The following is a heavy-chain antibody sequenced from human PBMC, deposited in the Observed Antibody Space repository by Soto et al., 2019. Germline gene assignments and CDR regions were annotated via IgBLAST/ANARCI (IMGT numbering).Heavy chain of an antibody. D-gene: IGHD6-19*01. V-gene: IGHV1-2*02. CDR3: ARLQIEVAGTN. J-gene: IGHJ4*02. CDR2: INANSGGT. Sequence: ASVKVSCKASGYTFSDYYMHWVRQAPGQGLEWMGWINANSGGTTYAQKFQGRVTMTRDTSISTAYMELSRLSSDDAAIYYCARLQIEVAGTNWGQGTLVTVSS. CDR1: GYTFSDYY.